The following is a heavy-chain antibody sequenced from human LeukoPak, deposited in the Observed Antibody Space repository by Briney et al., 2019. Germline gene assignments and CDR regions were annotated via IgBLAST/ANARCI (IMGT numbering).Heavy chain of an antibody. V-gene: IGHV6-1*01. CDR2: TYYRSKWYN. Sequence: SQTLSLTCAISGDSVSSNSSWNWIRQSPSRGLEWLGRTYYRSKWYNDYVVSVKSRITINPDTSKNQFSLQLNSVTPEDTAVYYCARVKDYYDSSGYYDWFDPWGQGTLVTVSS. CDR3: ARVKDYYDSSGYYDWFDP. CDR1: GDSVSSNSS. J-gene: IGHJ5*02. D-gene: IGHD3-22*01.